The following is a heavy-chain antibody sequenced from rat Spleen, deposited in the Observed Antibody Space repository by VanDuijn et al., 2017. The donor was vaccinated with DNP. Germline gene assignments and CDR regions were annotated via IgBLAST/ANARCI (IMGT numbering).Heavy chain of an antibody. Sequence: EVQLVESGGGLVQPGRSLKLSCAASGFTFTDNDMAWVRQAPTKGLEWVAIVSFDGTRTYYRDSVKGRFTLSRDNAESTLYLQMDSLRSEETATYYCARHLRAQDFDYWGQGVMVTVSS. CDR1: GFTFTDND. J-gene: IGHJ2*01. CDR2: VSFDGTRT. D-gene: IGHD4-3*01. V-gene: IGHV5-7*01. CDR3: ARHLRAQDFDY.